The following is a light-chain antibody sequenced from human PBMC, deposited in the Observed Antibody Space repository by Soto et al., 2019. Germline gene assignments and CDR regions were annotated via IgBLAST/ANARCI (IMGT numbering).Light chain of an antibody. CDR1: QSVSIN. CDR3: QQYNNWPRA. Sequence: EIVMTQSPATLSVSPGERATLSCRATQSVSINLAWYQHKPDQAPRLLIYGASTRATGIPARFSGSGSGTDFTLTISSLQSEDFAVYYCQQYNNWPRAFGQGTKVEIK. CDR2: GAS. J-gene: IGKJ1*01. V-gene: IGKV3-15*01.